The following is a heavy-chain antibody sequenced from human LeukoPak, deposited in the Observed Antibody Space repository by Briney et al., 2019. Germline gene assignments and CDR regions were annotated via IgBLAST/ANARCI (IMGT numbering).Heavy chain of an antibody. D-gene: IGHD3-10*01. V-gene: IGHV3-23*01. J-gene: IGHJ4*02. CDR1: GFTFSSYA. CDR2: ISGSGGST. Sequence: GGSLRLSCAASGFTFSSYAMSWVRQAPGKGLEWVSAISGSGGSTYYADSVKGRFTISRDNSKNTLYLQMNSLRAEDTAVYYCAKETNVLLWFGEFGNRRYQQHGFDYWSQGTLVTVSS. CDR3: AKETNVLLWFGEFGNRRYQQHGFDY.